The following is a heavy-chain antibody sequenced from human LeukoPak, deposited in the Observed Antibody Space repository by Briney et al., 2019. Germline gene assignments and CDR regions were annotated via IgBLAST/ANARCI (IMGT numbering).Heavy chain of an antibody. CDR3: ARGASGSQLSGFDI. CDR2: VSASGST. V-gene: IGHV4-4*07. Sequence: SETLSLTCTVSDGSISNYFWNWIRQPAGKGLQWIGHVSASGSTNYNPSLKSRVTMSIDTSKNQFSLTLSSVAAADTAVYYCARGASGSQLSGFDIWGQGTLVTVSS. CDR1: DGSISNYF. J-gene: IGHJ3*02. D-gene: IGHD1-26*01.